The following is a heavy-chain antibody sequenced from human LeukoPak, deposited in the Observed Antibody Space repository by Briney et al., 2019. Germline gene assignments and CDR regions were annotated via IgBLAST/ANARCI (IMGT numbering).Heavy chain of an antibody. CDR1: GFTFSSYS. CDR3: AKDGPAGSHYFDY. Sequence: PGGSLRLSCAASGFTFSSYSMNWVRQAPGKGLEWVARISYAGSNNYYADSVKGRFTISRDNSKNTLYLQMSSLRAEDTAVYYCAKDGPAGSHYFDYWGQGTLVTVSS. V-gene: IGHV3-30*18. CDR2: ISYAGSNN. D-gene: IGHD3-10*01. J-gene: IGHJ4*02.